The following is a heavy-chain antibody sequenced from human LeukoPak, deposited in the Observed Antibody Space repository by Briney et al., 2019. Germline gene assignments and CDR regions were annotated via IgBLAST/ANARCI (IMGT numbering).Heavy chain of an antibody. CDR3: ARHLYVDRLSPFGF. D-gene: IGHD3-9*01. V-gene: IGHV4-59*04. J-gene: IGHJ4*02. Sequence: SETLSLTCTVSGGSISSYYWSWIRQPPGKGLEWIGTFYYSGSTYYNPSLKSRVTISVDTSNNQFSLKLSSMTAADTAVYYCARHLYVDRLSPFGFWGQGTLVTVSS. CDR1: GGSISSYY. CDR2: FYYSGST.